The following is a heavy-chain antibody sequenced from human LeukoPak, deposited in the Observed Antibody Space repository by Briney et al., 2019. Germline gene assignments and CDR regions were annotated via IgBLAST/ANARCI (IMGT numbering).Heavy chain of an antibody. Sequence: GGSLRLSCAASGFTFSGYAMHWVRQAPGKGLEWVAGISYDGVNKYYTDSVKGRFTISRSNSKNTLYLQMNSLRPEDTAVYYCARSGNYYDSSGSAGYFDYWGQGTPVTVSS. V-gene: IGHV3-30-3*01. CDR3: ARSGNYYDSSGSAGYFDY. CDR2: ISYDGVNK. D-gene: IGHD3-22*01. CDR1: GFTFSGYA. J-gene: IGHJ4*02.